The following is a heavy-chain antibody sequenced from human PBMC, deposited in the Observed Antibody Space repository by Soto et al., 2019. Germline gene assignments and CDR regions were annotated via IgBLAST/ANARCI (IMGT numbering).Heavy chain of an antibody. D-gene: IGHD3-3*01. J-gene: IGHJ6*02. Sequence: GESLKISCKGSGYSFTSYWIGWVRQMPGKGLEWVGIIYPGDSDTRYSPSFQGQVTISADKSISTAYLQWSSLKASDTAMYYCARLGEWSDYYYGMDVWGQGTTVTVSS. V-gene: IGHV5-51*01. CDR3: ARLGEWSDYYYGMDV. CDR1: GYSFTSYW. CDR2: IYPGDSDT.